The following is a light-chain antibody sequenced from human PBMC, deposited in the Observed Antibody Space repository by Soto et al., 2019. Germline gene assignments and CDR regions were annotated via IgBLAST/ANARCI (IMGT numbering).Light chain of an antibody. J-gene: IGLJ1*01. Sequence: LAQPASVSGSPGQSITISCTGTSSDVGSYNLVSWYQQHPGKAPKLMIYEGSKRPSGVSNRFSGSKSGNTASLTISGLQAEDEADYYCCSYAGSSTYVFGTGTKVTVL. V-gene: IGLV2-23*01. CDR2: EGS. CDR1: SSDVGSYNL. CDR3: CSYAGSSTYV.